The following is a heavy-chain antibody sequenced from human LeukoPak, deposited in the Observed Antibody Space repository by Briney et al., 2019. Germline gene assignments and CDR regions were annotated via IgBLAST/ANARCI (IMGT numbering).Heavy chain of an antibody. V-gene: IGHV3-20*01. CDR1: GFTFDDYG. CDR2: INWNGGST. J-gene: IGHJ5*02. Sequence: GGSLRLSCAASGFTFDDYGMSWVRQAPGKGLELVSGINWNGGSTDYADSVKGRFTISRDNAKNSLYLQMNSLRAEDTALYHCARDNSRYGSGTLHEGFDPWGQGTLVTVSS. D-gene: IGHD3-10*01. CDR3: ARDNSRYGSGTLHEGFDP.